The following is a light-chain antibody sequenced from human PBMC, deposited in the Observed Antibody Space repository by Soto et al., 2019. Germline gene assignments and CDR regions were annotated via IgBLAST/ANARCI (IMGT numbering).Light chain of an antibody. Sequence: ILMTQSPSSLAASVGDSTTITCLASHSIRSYLAWYQQKPGKAPKLLIYAASSLQSGVPSRISGSGSGTDFTLTISSLQPEDFATYYCQQSYSTPRGFGPGTKVDIK. V-gene: IGKV1-39*01. CDR3: QQSYSTPRG. J-gene: IGKJ3*01. CDR1: HSIRSY. CDR2: AAS.